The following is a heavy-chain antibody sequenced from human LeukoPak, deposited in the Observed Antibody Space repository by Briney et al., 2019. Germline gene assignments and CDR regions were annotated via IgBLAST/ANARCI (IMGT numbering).Heavy chain of an antibody. CDR2: IYSTGST. Sequence: SETLSLTGTVSGGSINFYYWSWIRQPAGKGLEWIGRIYSTGSTNYSPSLKSRVTMSVDKSKNQFSLNLSSVTAADTAVYYCARGIADPYSFDSWGQGTLVTVPS. D-gene: IGHD2-21*01. CDR1: GGSINFYY. CDR3: ARGIADPYSFDS. V-gene: IGHV4-4*07. J-gene: IGHJ4*02.